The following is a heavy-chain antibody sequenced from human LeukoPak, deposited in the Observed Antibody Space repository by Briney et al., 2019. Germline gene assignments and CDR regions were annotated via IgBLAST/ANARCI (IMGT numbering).Heavy chain of an antibody. Sequence: SETLSLTCTISGGSITSHYWSWIRQPPGKGLEWIGYLNYSGRTNYNPSLKSRVTMSADTSKNQFSLKLSSVTAADTAVYYCARVLYLGDYYYYMGVWGKGTTVTVSS. D-gene: IGHD3-16*01. CDR1: GGSITSHY. V-gene: IGHV4-59*11. CDR2: LNYSGRT. CDR3: ARVLYLGDYYYYMGV. J-gene: IGHJ6*03.